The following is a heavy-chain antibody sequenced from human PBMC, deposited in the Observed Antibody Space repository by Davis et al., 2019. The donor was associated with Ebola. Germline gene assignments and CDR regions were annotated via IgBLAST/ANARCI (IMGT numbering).Heavy chain of an antibody. Sequence: GESLKISCAASGFTFIDYSMNWIRQAPGKGLEWLSYISSSGNTIYYADSVKGRFTISRDNANNSLYLQMNSLRAEDTAVYYCARDLYGDKFDYWGQGTLVTVSS. CDR3: ARDLYGDKFDY. D-gene: IGHD4-17*01. J-gene: IGHJ4*02. V-gene: IGHV3-11*01. CDR2: ISSSGNTI. CDR1: GFTFIDYS.